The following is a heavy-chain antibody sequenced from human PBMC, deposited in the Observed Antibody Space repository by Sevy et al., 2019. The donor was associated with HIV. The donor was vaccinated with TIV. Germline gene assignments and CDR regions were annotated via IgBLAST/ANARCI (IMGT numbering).Heavy chain of an antibody. V-gene: IGHV3-23*01. Sequence: GGSLRLSCAASGFTFSSYAMHWVRQASGKGLEWVSAISNSGSDTKYAGSVKGRFTISRDNSKNTLYVQMNSLSAEDTAVYYCAKDRITVIGDAFDLWGQGTMVTVSS. CDR2: ISNSGSDT. CDR3: AKDRITVIGDAFDL. CDR1: GFTFSSYA. J-gene: IGHJ3*01. D-gene: IGHD4-17*01.